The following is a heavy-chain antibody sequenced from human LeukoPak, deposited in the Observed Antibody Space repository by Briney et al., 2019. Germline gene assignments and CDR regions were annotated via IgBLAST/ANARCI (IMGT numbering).Heavy chain of an antibody. Sequence: PSETLSLTCTVSGGSISSNNCYWGWIRQPPGKGLEWIGNIYYSGSTYYNPSLKSRVTISVDTSKSQFSLNLSSVIAADTAVYYCARRAVATGRFDPWGQGTLVTVSS. CDR2: IYYSGST. CDR3: ARRAVATGRFDP. CDR1: GGSISSNNCY. D-gene: IGHD5-12*01. J-gene: IGHJ5*02. V-gene: IGHV4-39*01.